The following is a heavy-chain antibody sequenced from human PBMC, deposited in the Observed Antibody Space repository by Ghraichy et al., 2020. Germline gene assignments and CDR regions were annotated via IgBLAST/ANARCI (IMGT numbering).Heavy chain of an antibody. Sequence: SETLSLTCTVSGGSISSSSYYWGWIRQPPGKGLEWIGSIYYSGSTYYNPSLKSRVTISVDTSKNQFSLKLSSVTAADTAVYYCARRKEPGGGDAFDIWGQGTMVTVSS. CDR2: IYYSGST. CDR1: GGSISSSSYY. J-gene: IGHJ3*02. V-gene: IGHV4-39*01. D-gene: IGHD3-16*01. CDR3: ARRKEPGGGDAFDI.